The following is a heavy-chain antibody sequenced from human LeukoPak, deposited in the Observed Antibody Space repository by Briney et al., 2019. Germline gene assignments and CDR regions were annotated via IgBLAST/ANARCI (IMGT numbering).Heavy chain of an antibody. J-gene: IGHJ4*02. V-gene: IGHV1-2*02. CDR3: ARVNFDY. CDR1: GYTFTAHY. CDR2: INPNSGGT. Sequence: ASVKVSCKTSGYTFTAHYIHWVRQAPGQGLEWMGWINPNSGGTKYAQKFQGRVTMTRDTSISTAYMELSRLRSDDTAVYYCARVNFDYWGQGTLVTVSS.